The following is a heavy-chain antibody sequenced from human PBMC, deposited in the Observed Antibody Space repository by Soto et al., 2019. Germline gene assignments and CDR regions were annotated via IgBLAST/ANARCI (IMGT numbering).Heavy chain of an antibody. D-gene: IGHD3-22*01. J-gene: IGHJ4*02. V-gene: IGHV4-30-4*01. CDR2: IYHSGST. CDR3: ARDPIFFYASSGYGGSYFDY. Sequence: SETLSLTCAVSGASVTSDDYYWSWIRQPPGKGLEWIGYIYHSGSTYYNPSLKSRVSISIDTSQNQFSLKLTSLTAADTAVYYCARDPIFFYASSGYGGSYFDYWGQGSRVTVSS. CDR1: GASVTSDDYY.